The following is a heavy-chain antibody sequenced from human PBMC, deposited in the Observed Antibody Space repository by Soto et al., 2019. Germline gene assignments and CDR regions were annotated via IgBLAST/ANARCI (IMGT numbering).Heavy chain of an antibody. V-gene: IGHV3-21*01. Sequence: EVQLVESGGGLVKPWGSLRLSCAASGFTFTRYSMNWVRQAPGKGLEWVSSISSTTNYIYYADSLKGRFTVSRDNAKNSVHLEMTSLSAEDTALYYCARESEDLTSNFDYWVQGTLVTVS. CDR3: ARESEDLTSNFDY. CDR1: GFTFTRYS. J-gene: IGHJ4*02. CDR2: ISSTTNYI.